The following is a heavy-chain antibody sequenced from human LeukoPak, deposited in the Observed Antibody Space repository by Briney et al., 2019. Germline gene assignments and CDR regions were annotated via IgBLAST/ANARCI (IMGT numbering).Heavy chain of an antibody. Sequence: GGSLRLSCAASGFTFSSYSMNWARQAPGKGLEWVSYISSSSSTIYYADSVKGRFTISRDNAKNSLYLQMNSLRAEDTAVYYCARDPTYSYGPVWGQGTLVTVSS. J-gene: IGHJ4*02. CDR1: GFTFSSYS. V-gene: IGHV3-48*01. CDR3: ARDPTYSYGPV. CDR2: ISSSSSTI. D-gene: IGHD5-18*01.